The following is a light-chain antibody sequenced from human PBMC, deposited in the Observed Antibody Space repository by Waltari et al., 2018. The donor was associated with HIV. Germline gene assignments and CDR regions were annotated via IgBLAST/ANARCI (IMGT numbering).Light chain of an antibody. J-gene: IGLJ2*01. CDR2: KDT. CDR1: ALPTQY. V-gene: IGLV3-25*03. CDR3: QSGDNKLTSVF. Sequence: SSELTQPPSVSVSPGQTVRITCSGDALPTQYTSWYQNKPGQPPVLVMYKDTQRSSGTPERFAGSSSGTTVTLTITAVRAEDEAYYYCQSGDNKLTSVFFGGGTRLTVL.